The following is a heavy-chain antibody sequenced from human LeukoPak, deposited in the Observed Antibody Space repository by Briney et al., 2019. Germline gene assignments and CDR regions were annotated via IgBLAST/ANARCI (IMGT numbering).Heavy chain of an antibody. D-gene: IGHD6-13*01. CDR2: IYTSGSP. J-gene: IGHJ2*01. CDR3: ARLTSSWYQDWYFDL. Sequence: PSETLSLTCTVSSGSISSYDWSWIRQPAGKGLEWIGRIYTSGSPNYNPSPKSRVTMSVDTSKNQFSLKLSSVTAADTAVYYCARLTSSWYQDWYFDLWGRGTLVTVSS. V-gene: IGHV4-4*07. CDR1: SGSISSYD.